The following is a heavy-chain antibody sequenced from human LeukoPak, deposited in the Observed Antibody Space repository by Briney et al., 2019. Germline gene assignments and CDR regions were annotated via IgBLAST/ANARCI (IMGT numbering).Heavy chain of an antibody. J-gene: IGHJ3*02. CDR2: ISSSGSNI. Sequence: GGSLRLSCAASGFTFSSYEMNWVRQAPGKGLEWVSYISSSGSNIKYADSVKGRFTISRGSAKNSVYLQMNSLRAEDAAVYYCARDIKGQYQDAFDIWGQGTMVTVSS. V-gene: IGHV3-48*03. CDR1: GFTFSSYE. D-gene: IGHD2-2*01. CDR3: ARDIKGQYQDAFDI.